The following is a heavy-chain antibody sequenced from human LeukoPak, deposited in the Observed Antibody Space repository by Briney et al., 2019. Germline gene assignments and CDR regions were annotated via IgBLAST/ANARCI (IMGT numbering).Heavy chain of an antibody. D-gene: IGHD5-12*01. CDR2: IIPIFGTA. CDR3: ARGQGGYSGYDLFYYYYMDV. Sequence: GASVKVSCKASGGTFSSYAISWVRQAPGQGLEWMGGIIPIFGTANYAQKFQGRVTITTDESTSTAYMELSSLRSEDTAVYYCARGQGGYSGYDLFYYYYMDVWGKGTTVTVSS. CDR1: GGTFSSYA. J-gene: IGHJ6*03. V-gene: IGHV1-69*05.